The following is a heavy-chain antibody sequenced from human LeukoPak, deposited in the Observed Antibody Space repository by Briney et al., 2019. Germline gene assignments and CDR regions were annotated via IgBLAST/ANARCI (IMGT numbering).Heavy chain of an antibody. D-gene: IGHD2/OR15-2a*01. Sequence: PGGSLRLSCAASGFTFSSYGMHWVRQAPGKGLEWVAVISYDGGNKYYADSVKGRFTISRDNSKNTLYLQMNSLRAEDTAVYYCAKDVSALSHYYGMDVRGQGTTVTVSS. CDR1: GFTFSSYG. CDR2: ISYDGGNK. CDR3: AKDVSALSHYYGMDV. V-gene: IGHV3-30*18. J-gene: IGHJ6*02.